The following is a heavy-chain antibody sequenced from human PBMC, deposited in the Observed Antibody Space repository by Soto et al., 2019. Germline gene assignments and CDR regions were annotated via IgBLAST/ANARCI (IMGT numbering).Heavy chain of an antibody. J-gene: IGHJ6*02. CDR3: ARLGYYYGMDV. V-gene: IGHV4-39*01. D-gene: IGHD3-10*01. Sequence: LSLTCTVSGGSISSSSCYGGWIRQPPGKGLEWIGSIYYSGSTYYNPSLKSRVTISVDTSKNQFSLKLSSVTAADTAVYYCARLGYYYGMDVWGQGTTVTVSS. CDR1: GGSISSSSCY. CDR2: IYYSGST.